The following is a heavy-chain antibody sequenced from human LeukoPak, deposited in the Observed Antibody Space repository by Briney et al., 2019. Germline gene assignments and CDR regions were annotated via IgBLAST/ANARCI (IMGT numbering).Heavy chain of an antibody. V-gene: IGHV1-46*01. Sequence: GASVKVSCKASGYTFTSYHMHWVRQAPGQGLEWMGIINPSGGSTNYAQKFRGRVTMTRDMSTNTVYMDLSSLRSEDTAVYYCASLGYCSGGSCYYGWFDPWGQGTLVTVSS. CDR2: INPSGGST. D-gene: IGHD2-15*01. CDR1: GYTFTSYH. J-gene: IGHJ5*02. CDR3: ASLGYCSGGSCYYGWFDP.